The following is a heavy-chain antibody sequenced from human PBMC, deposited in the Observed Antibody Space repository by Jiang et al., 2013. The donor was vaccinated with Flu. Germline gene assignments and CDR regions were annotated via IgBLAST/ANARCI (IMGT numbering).Heavy chain of an antibody. CDR3: ARIYSGYDSYYFDY. J-gene: IGHJ4*02. CDR2: IDWDDDK. D-gene: IGHD5-12*01. V-gene: IGHV2-70*01. CDR1: GFSLSTSGMC. Sequence: TCTFSGFSLSTSGMCVSWIRQAPGKALEWLALIDWDDDKYYSTSLKTRLTISKDTSKNQVVLTMTNMDPVDTATYYCARIYSGYDSYYFDYWGQGTLVTVSS.